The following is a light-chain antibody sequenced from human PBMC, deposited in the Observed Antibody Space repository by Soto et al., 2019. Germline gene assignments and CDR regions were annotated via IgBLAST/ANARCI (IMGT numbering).Light chain of an antibody. CDR1: QGISSY. CDR3: QHLDSYST. J-gene: IGKJ5*01. Sequence: DIQLTQSPSFLSASVGDRVTITCRASQGISSYLAWYQQKPGKAPKLLIYAASTLQSGVPSRFSGSGSGTEFPLTISSLQTEEFDTYCCQHLDSYSTFGQGTRLEIK. CDR2: AAS. V-gene: IGKV1-9*01.